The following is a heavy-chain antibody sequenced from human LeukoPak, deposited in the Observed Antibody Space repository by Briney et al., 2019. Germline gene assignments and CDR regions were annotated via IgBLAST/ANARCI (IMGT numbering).Heavy chain of an antibody. J-gene: IGHJ4*02. CDR3: ASTSWSGYDY. D-gene: IGHD3-3*01. Sequence: GGSLRLSCVGSRFTFSTYWMTWVRQAPRKGLEWVANIKPDGSEKYYVDSVKGRFIVSRDNAKNSLYLQMNSLRVEDTAVYHCASTSWSGYDYWGQGTLVTVSS. V-gene: IGHV3-7*01. CDR2: IKPDGSEK. CDR1: RFTFSTYW.